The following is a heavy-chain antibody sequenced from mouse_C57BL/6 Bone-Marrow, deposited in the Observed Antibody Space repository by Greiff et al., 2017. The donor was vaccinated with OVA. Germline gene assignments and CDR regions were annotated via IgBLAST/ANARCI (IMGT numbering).Heavy chain of an antibody. CDR3: AGHYGSSAFAY. CDR1: GYTIKNTY. CDR2: IDPANGNT. V-gene: IGHV14-3*01. J-gene: IGHJ3*01. D-gene: IGHD1-1*01. Sequence: VQLQQSVAELVRPGASVKLSCTASGYTIKNTYMHWVKQRPGQGLEWIGRIDPANGNTKYAPKFKGKATLTADTSSNTAYMQLSSLTSEYTAVYDGAGHYGSSAFAYWGQGTLVTVSA.